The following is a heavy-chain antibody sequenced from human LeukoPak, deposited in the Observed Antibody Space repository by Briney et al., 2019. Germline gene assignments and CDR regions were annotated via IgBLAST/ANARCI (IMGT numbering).Heavy chain of an antibody. CDR2: ISAYNGNT. CDR3: ARVQVSAAGITIFDY. D-gene: IGHD6-13*01. Sequence: ASVTVSCKASGYTFSIYAISWVRQAPGQGLEWMGWISAYNGNTDYAQKFQGRVTMTTDTSTSTAYMELRSLRSDDTAMYYCARVQVSAAGITIFDYWGQGTLVTVSS. J-gene: IGHJ4*02. V-gene: IGHV1-18*01. CDR1: GYTFSIYA.